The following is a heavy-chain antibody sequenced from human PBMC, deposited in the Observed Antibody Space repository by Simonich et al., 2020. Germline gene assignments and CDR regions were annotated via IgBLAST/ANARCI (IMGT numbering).Heavy chain of an antibody. Sequence: QVQLQQWGAGLLKPSETLSLTCAVYGGSFSGYYWSWIRRPPGKGLECIGEINHSGSTNYNPSLKSRVTISVDTSKNQFSLKLSSVTAADTAVYYCARGLRVAAAGTAFQHWGQGTLVTVSS. CDR1: GGSFSGYY. CDR2: INHSGST. V-gene: IGHV4-34*01. D-gene: IGHD6-13*01. CDR3: ARGLRVAAAGTAFQH. J-gene: IGHJ1*01.